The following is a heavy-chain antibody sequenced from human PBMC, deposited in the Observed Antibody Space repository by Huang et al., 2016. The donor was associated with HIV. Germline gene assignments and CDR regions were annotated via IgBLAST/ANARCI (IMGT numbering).Heavy chain of an antibody. J-gene: IGHJ4*02. V-gene: IGHV3-73*01. CDR3: TRLTMIGDGDY. CDR2: IRSKANSYAT. D-gene: IGHD3-22*01. Sequence: EVQLVESGGGLVQPGGSLKLSCAASGFTFSGSAMHCVRQACGKGLEGGGRIRSKANSYATAYAASVKGRFTISRDDSKNTAYLQMNSLKTEDTAVYYCTRLTMIGDGDYWGQGTLVTVSS. CDR1: GFTFSGSA.